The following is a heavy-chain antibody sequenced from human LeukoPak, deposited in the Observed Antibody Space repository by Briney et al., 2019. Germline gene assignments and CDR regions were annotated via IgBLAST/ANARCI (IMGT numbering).Heavy chain of an antibody. Sequence: SETLSLTCTVSGGSISSYYWSWIRQPAGKGLEWIGRIYTSGSTNYNPSLKSRVTMSVDTSKNQFSLKLSSVTAADTAVYYCARDSVAMASYHYYGMDVWGQGTTVTVSS. D-gene: IGHD5-18*01. CDR1: GGSISSYY. J-gene: IGHJ6*02. CDR3: ARDSVAMASYHYYGMDV. CDR2: IYTSGST. V-gene: IGHV4-4*07.